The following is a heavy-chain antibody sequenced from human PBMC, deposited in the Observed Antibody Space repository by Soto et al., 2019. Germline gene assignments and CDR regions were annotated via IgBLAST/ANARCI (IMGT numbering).Heavy chain of an antibody. CDR2: ISDSGSTI. Sequence: GGSLRLSFSASVFSFNSYAMSGMRTAKGKGLEWLSHISDSGSTIKYADSVKGRFTISRDNAKKSLYLHMNSLRADDTAVYYCARDTAFVASTVLDPWLQGTLVTVTP. J-gene: IGHJ5*02. D-gene: IGHD2-8*02. CDR3: ARDTAFVASTVLDP. V-gene: IGHV3-11*01. CDR1: VFSFNSYA.